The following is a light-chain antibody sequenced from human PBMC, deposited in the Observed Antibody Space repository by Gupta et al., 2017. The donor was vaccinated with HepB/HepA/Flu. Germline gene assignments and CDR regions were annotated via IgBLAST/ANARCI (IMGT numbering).Light chain of an antibody. V-gene: IGKV1-39*01. CDR3: KQSHSTPFA. CDR1: QSISSY. J-gene: IGKJ3*01. CDR2: AAS. Sequence: DIQMTQSPSSLSASVGDRVTITCRASQSISSYLNWYQQKPGKAPKLLIYAASRLQSGVPSRFSGSGSGTDFTLIISRLQPEDFATYYCKQSHSTPFAFGHGTKVDIK.